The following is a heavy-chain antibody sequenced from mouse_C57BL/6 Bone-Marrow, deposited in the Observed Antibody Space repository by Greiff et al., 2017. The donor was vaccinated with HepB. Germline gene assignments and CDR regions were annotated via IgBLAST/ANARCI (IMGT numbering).Heavy chain of an antibody. J-gene: IGHJ2*01. V-gene: IGHV1-69*01. CDR3: ARSMITDYFDY. CDR1: GYTFTSYW. CDR2: IDPSDSYT. Sequence: QVQLQQSGAELVMPGASVKLSCKASGYTFTSYWMHWVKQRPGQGLEWIGEIDPSDSYTNYNQKFKGKSTLTVDKSSSTAYMQLSSLTSEDSAVYYCARSMITDYFDYWGQGTTLTVAS. D-gene: IGHD2-4*01.